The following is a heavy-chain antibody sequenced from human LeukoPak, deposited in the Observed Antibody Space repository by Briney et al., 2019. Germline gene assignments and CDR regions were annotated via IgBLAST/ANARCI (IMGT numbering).Heavy chain of an antibody. CDR3: ARPYYGSGSYYLDY. CDR2: IHSGGST. V-gene: IGHV3-53*01. Sequence: PGGSLRLSCAASGFTVSSNYMSWVRQAPGKGLEWVSVIHSGGSTYYADSVKGRFTISRDNSKNTLYLQMNSLRAEDTAVYYCARPYYGSGSYYLDYWGQGTLVTVSS. D-gene: IGHD3-10*01. CDR1: GFTVSSNY. J-gene: IGHJ4*02.